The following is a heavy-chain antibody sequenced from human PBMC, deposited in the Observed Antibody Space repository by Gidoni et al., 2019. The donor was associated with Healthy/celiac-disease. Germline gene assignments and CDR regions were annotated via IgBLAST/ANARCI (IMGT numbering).Heavy chain of an antibody. CDR3: AKVMNYDILTGPFDY. D-gene: IGHD3-9*01. Sequence: EVQLLESGGGLVQPGGSLRLSCAASGFPFSSYAMSWVRQAPGKGLEWVSAISGSGGSTYYADSVKGRFTISRDNSKNTLYLQMNSLRAEDTAVYYCAKVMNYDILTGPFDYWGQGTLVTVSS. J-gene: IGHJ4*02. CDR2: ISGSGGST. V-gene: IGHV3-23*01. CDR1: GFPFSSYA.